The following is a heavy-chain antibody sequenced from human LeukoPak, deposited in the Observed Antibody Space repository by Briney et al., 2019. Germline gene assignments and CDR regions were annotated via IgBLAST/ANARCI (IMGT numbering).Heavy chain of an antibody. J-gene: IGHJ6*02. CDR2: IHSDGSST. CDR3: AREDDYSHYYVMDV. Sequence: GGSLRLSCAASGFTFSNYWMHWVRHAPGKGLVWVSRIHSDGSSTVYADSVRGRFTISRDNAKNTLYLQMNSLRGEDTAVYYCAREDDYSHYYVMDVWGQGTTVTVSS. V-gene: IGHV3-74*01. CDR1: GFTFSNYW. D-gene: IGHD4-11*01.